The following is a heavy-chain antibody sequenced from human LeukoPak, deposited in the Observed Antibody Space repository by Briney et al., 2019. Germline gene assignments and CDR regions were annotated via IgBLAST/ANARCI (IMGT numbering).Heavy chain of an antibody. CDR3: ARSDSSGYSDFDY. D-gene: IGHD3-22*01. J-gene: IGHJ4*02. CDR1: GYTFTSYG. CDR2: MNPNSGNT. V-gene: IGHV1-8*02. Sequence: ASVKVSCKASGYTFTSYGISWVRQAPGKGLGWMGWMNPNSGNTGYAQKFQGRVTMTRNTSISTAYMELSSLRSEDTAVYYCARSDSSGYSDFDYWGQGTLVTVSS.